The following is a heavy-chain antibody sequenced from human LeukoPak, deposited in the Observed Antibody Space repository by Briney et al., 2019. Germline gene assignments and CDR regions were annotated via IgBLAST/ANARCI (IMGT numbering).Heavy chain of an antibody. CDR1: GGSISSYN. CDR2: IYTSRGT. V-gene: IGHV4-4*07. CDR3: GRDLSGHDCFHWFAP. J-gene: IGHJ5*02. D-gene: IGHD2-21*02. Sequence: SETLCLSCAVSGGSISSYNWSWIRQPAGKGLEWIGRIYTSRGTNYNPSPKSRVTMSVDTYTNQFSMKLSTMTAAHTPAYYCGRDLSGHDCFHWFAPGGQGTLVTVSS.